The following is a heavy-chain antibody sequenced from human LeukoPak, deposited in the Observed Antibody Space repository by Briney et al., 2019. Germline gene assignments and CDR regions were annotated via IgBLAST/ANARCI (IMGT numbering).Heavy chain of an antibody. CDR2: FYYSGST. Sequence: PSETLSLTCSVSGGSITSRTYYWGWIRQPPGKGLEWIGSFYYSGSTYYNPSLKSRVTISVDTSKNQFSLKLSSVTAADTAVYYCARDGMVRGVIMVDYWGQGTLVTVSS. J-gene: IGHJ4*02. CDR1: GGSITSRTYY. V-gene: IGHV4-39*07. CDR3: ARDGMVRGVIMVDY. D-gene: IGHD3-10*01.